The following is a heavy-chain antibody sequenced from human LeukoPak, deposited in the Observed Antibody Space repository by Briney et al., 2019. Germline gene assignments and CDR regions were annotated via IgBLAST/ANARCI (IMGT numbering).Heavy chain of an antibody. CDR2: IKSKTDGGTT. CDR3: TVGGSGSKSGY. J-gene: IGHJ4*02. CDR1: GFTFSNAW. V-gene: IGHV3-15*01. D-gene: IGHD3-10*01. Sequence: PGGSLRLFCAASGFTFSNAWMSWVRQAPGKGLEWVGRIKSKTDGGTTDYAAPVKGRFTISRDDSKNTLYLQMNSLKTEDTAVYYCTVGGSGSKSGYWGQGTLVTVSS.